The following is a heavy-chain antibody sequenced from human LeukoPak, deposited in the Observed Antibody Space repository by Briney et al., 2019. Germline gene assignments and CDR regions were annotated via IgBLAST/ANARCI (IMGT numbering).Heavy chain of an antibody. J-gene: IGHJ5*02. CDR3: ARCRTPRDWFVP. Sequence: SETLSLTCAVYGGSFSGYYWSWIRQPPGKGLEWIGEINHSGSTNYNPSLKSRVTISLDTSKNQFSLKLSSVTAADTAVYYCARCRTPRDWFVPWGQGTLVTVSS. CDR1: GGSFSGYY. V-gene: IGHV4-34*01. CDR2: INHSGST.